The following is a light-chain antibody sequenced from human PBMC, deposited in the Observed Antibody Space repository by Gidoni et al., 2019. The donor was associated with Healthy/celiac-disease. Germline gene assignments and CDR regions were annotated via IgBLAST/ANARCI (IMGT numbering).Light chain of an antibody. Sequence: SYVLTQPPSVSVAPGQTARITCGGNNIGSKSVHGYQQKQGQAPVLVVYDDSDGPQGIPERFSGSNAGNTATLTISRVEAGDEADYYCQVWDSSSDRVFGGGTKLTVL. CDR3: QVWDSSSDRV. CDR2: DDS. CDR1: NIGSKS. J-gene: IGLJ2*01. V-gene: IGLV3-21*02.